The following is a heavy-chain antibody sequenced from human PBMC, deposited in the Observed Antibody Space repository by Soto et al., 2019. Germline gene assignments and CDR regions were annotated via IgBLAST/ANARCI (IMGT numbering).Heavy chain of an antibody. J-gene: IGHJ4*02. CDR3: SRGPDDSDVPRWEH. CDR2: INLRGGTT. V-gene: IGHV1-46*02. D-gene: IGHD4-17*01. CDR1: GYNFNQYY. Sequence: QVQLVQSGPEVRKPGASVRLSCATAGYNFNQYYIHWVRQAPGQGLEWMGIINLRGGTTEYAHKFRGRVTVTGDTSTRTAYMELSSLRSEDTSVYFCSRGPDDSDVPRWEHWVQGTLITVS.